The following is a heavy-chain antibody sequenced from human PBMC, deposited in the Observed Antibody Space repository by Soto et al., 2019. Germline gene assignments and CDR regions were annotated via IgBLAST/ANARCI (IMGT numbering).Heavy chain of an antibody. J-gene: IGHJ5*02. V-gene: IGHV4-39*01. CDR3: ARQDYYDSSGYYGEVDWFDP. D-gene: IGHD3-22*01. Sequence: QLQLQESGPGLVKPSETLSLTCTVSGGSVSSSSYYWGWIRQPPGEGLEWIGSIYYSGSTYYNPSLKSRVPISVDTSKNQFSLKLSSVTAADTAVYYCARQDYYDSSGYYGEVDWFDPWGQGTLVTVSS. CDR2: IYYSGST. CDR1: GGSVSSSSYY.